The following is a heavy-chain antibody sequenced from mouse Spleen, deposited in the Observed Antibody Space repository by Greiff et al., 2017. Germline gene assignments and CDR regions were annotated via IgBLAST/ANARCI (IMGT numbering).Heavy chain of an antibody. D-gene: IGHD2-3*01. Sequence: EVQLQQSGPELEKPGASVKISCKASGYSFTGYNMDWVKQSHGKSLEWIGDINPNNGGTIYNQKFKGKATLTVDKSSSTAYMELRSLTSEDTAVYYCARDGYYGGFAYWGQGTLVTVSA. V-gene: IGHV1-18*01. CDR3: ARDGYYGGFAY. CDR1: GYSFTGYN. J-gene: IGHJ3*01. CDR2: INPNNGGT.